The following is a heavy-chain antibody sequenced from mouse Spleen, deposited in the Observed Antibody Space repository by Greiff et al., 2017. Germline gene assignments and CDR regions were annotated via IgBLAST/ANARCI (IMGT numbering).Heavy chain of an antibody. CDR2: INPSTGGT. CDR1: GYSFTGYY. CDR3: ARSQLGHDYFDY. D-gene: IGHD3-1*01. Sequence: EVKVVESGPELVKPGASVKISCKASGYSFTGYYMNWVKQSPEKSLEWIGEINPSTGGTTYNQKFKAKATLTVDKSSSTAYMQLKSLTSEDSAVYYCARSQLGHDYFDYWGQGTTLTVSS. J-gene: IGHJ2*01. V-gene: IGHV1-42*01.